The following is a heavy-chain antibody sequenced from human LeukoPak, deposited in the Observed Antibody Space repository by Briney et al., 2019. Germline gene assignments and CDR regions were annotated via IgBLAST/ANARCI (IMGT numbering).Heavy chain of an antibody. J-gene: IGHJ4*02. CDR2: ISSGSTI. CDR3: ASGTYYYDSSGYYFDY. V-gene: IGHV3-11*01. CDR1: GFTFSDYY. Sequence: GGSLRLSCAAPGFTFSDYYMSWIRQAPGKGLEWVSYISSGSTIYYADSVKGRFTISRDNAKNSLYLQMNSLRAEDTAVYYCASGTYYYDSSGYYFDYWGQGTLVTVSS. D-gene: IGHD3-22*01.